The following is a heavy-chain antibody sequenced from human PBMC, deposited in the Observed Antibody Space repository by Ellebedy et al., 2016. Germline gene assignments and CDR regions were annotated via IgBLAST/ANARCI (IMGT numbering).Heavy chain of an antibody. J-gene: IGHJ4*02. V-gene: IGHV1-8*01. CDR1: GYTFTSYD. CDR3: ARGYSSGWPHPYYFDY. Sequence: ASVKVSCKASGYTFTSYDINWVRQATGQGLAWIGWINPNSGNTAYAQKFQGRVTMTRNTSISTAYMELSSLRSEDTALYYCARGYSSGWPHPYYFDYWGQGTLVTVSS. D-gene: IGHD6-19*01. CDR2: INPNSGNT.